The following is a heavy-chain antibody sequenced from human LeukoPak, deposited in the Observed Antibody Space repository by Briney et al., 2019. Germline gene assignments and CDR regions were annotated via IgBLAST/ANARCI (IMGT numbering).Heavy chain of an antibody. CDR2: IYYSGST. Sequence: SETLSLTCTVSGGSISSSSYYWGWIRQPPGKGLEWIGSIYYSGSTHYNPSLKSRVTISVDTSKNQFSLKLSSVTAADTAVYYCARFSAVAGVYWGQGTLVTVSS. D-gene: IGHD6-19*01. V-gene: IGHV4-39*01. CDR3: ARFSAVAGVY. CDR1: GGSISSSSYY. J-gene: IGHJ4*02.